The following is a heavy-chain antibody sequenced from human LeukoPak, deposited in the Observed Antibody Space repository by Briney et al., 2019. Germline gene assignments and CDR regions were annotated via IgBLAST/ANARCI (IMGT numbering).Heavy chain of an antibody. CDR2: INQDGTNQ. J-gene: IGHJ4*02. Sequence: GRSLRLSCVASRFPFSGYWMDWVRQAPGTGVEWVTDINQDGTNQYYTASVKGQFSFPRDNAKNSLYLQMNSLRAEDMALYYCAKGGIHPYYYGEGFDYWGQGTLVTVSS. CDR3: AKGGIHPYYYGEGFDY. V-gene: IGHV3-7*03. D-gene: IGHD3-10*01. CDR1: RFPFSGYW.